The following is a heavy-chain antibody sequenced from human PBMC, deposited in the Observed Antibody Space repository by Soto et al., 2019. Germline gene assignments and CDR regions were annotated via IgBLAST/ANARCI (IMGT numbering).Heavy chain of an antibody. J-gene: IGHJ4*02. Sequence: SETLCLTCTVSGGSISSYYWSWIRQPPGKGLEWIGYIYYSGSTNYNPSLKSRVAISVDTSKNQFSLKLNSMTAADTAVYYCARHNYGSGSTYFDYWGQGTLVTVSS. CDR3: ARHNYGSGSTYFDY. D-gene: IGHD3-10*01. CDR2: IYYSGST. CDR1: GGSISSYY. V-gene: IGHV4-59*08.